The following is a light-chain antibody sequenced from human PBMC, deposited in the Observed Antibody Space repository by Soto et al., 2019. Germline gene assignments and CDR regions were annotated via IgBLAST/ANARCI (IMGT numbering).Light chain of an antibody. CDR2: SNN. V-gene: IGLV1-44*01. Sequence: QYALTQPPSASGTPGQRVTISCSGSSSNIGSNTVSWYQQLPGTAPKLLIYSNNQRPSGVPDRFSGSKSGTSASLAISGLQSEDEADYYCAAWDDSLSGFYVFGTGTKVTVL. CDR1: SSNIGSNT. CDR3: AAWDDSLSGFYV. J-gene: IGLJ1*01.